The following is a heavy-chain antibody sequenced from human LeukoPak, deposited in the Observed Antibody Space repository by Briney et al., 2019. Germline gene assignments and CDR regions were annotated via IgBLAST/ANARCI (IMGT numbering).Heavy chain of an antibody. J-gene: IGHJ4*02. CDR1: GGSITSTNY. CDR3: AREGGPYRPLDY. CDR2: VNLQGST. Sequence: PSGTLSLTCGVSGGSITSTNYWTWVRQPPGKGLEWSGEVNLQGSTHYNPSLMGRGAILVDMSEYHLSLQLTSVTAADTAVYYCAREGGPYRPLDYSGQGTLVTVSS. V-gene: IGHV4-4*02.